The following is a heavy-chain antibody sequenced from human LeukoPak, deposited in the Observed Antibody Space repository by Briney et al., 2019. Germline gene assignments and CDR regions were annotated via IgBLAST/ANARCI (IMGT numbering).Heavy chain of an antibody. V-gene: IGHV1-18*01. J-gene: IGHJ4*02. Sequence: RASVNVSCKASGYTFINYGINWVRQAPGQGLEWMGWISAYNGNTNYAQSLQGSVTMTTDTSTSTVYMEMRSLTSDDTAVYYCARDLDQYNGRFGGFGHDFWGQETLVTVSS. CDR2: ISAYNGNT. D-gene: IGHD3-10*01. CDR1: GYTFINYG. CDR3: ARDLDQYNGRFGGFGHDF.